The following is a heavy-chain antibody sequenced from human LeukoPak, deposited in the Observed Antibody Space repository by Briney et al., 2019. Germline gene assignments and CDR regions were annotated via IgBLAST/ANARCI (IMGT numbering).Heavy chain of an antibody. CDR1: GYTFTSYG. Sequence: GASVKVSCKASGYTFTSYGISWVRQAPGQGLEWMGWTSAYNGNTNYAQKLQGRVTMTTDTSTSTAYMELRSLRSDDTAVYYCARDDGSGGSCYGLDYWGQGTLVTVSS. J-gene: IGHJ4*02. CDR2: TSAYNGNT. V-gene: IGHV1-18*01. CDR3: ARDDGSGGSCYGLDY. D-gene: IGHD2-15*01.